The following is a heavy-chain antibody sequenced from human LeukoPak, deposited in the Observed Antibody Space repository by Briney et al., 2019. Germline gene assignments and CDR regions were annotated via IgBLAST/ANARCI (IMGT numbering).Heavy chain of an antibody. CDR3: AKEQARIAVGGDCFDY. D-gene: IGHD6-13*01. Sequence: GGSLRRSCAASGFTFSSYDMHWVRQAPGKGLEWVAVISYDGNTKYYADSVKGRFTISRDNSKNTLYLQMISLRPEDTALYYCAKEQARIAVGGDCFDYWGQGTLVAVSS. V-gene: IGHV3-30*18. J-gene: IGHJ4*02. CDR1: GFTFSSYD. CDR2: ISYDGNTK.